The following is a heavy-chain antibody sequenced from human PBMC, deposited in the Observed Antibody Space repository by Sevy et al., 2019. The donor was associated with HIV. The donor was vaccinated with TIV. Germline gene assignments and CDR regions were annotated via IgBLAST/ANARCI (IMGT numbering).Heavy chain of an antibody. V-gene: IGHV4-59*12. CDR3: ARGWDILTGYPYYYGMEV. CDR2: IYYSGST. J-gene: IGHJ6*02. Sequence: SETLSLTCTVSGGSISSYYWSWIRQPPGKGLEWIGYIYYSGSTNYNPSLKSRVTISVDTSKNQFSLKLSSVTAADTAVYYCARGWDILTGYPYYYGMEVWGQGTTVTVSS. D-gene: IGHD3-9*01. CDR1: GGSISSYY.